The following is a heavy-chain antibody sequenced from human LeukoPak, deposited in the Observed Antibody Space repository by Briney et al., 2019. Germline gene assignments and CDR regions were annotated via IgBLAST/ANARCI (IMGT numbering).Heavy chain of an antibody. V-gene: IGHV1-8*01. CDR2: MNPNSGNT. CDR3: ARGKQGSLRYFDWSRRYYFDY. Sequence: GASVKVSCKASGYTFTSYDINWVRQATGQGLEWMGWMNPNSGNTGYAQKFQGRVTMTRNTSISTAYMELSSLRSEDTAVYYCARGKQGSLRYFDWSRRYYFDYWGQGTLVTVSS. CDR1: GYTFTSYD. D-gene: IGHD3-9*01. J-gene: IGHJ4*02.